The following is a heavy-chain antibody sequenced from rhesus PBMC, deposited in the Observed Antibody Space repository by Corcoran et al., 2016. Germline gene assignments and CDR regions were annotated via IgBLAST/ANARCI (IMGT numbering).Heavy chain of an antibody. CDR1: GFPFSGYA. Sequence: EVQLVESGGDLAKPGGSLRLSCAASGFPFSGYAMHWVRQAPGKGREWVSTISSGGTTYYAETVKGRFTISRDNSKNTLSLQMDSLKTEDTAVYYCAKDRGSSPYYGLDSWGQGVVVTVSS. CDR3: AKDRGSSPYYGLDS. CDR2: ISSGGTT. V-gene: IGHV3-103*01. J-gene: IGHJ6*01. D-gene: IGHD4-29*01.